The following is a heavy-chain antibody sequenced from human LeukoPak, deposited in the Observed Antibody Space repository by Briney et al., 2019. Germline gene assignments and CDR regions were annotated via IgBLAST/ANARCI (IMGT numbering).Heavy chain of an antibody. J-gene: IGHJ6*02. D-gene: IGHD2-2*01. CDR1: GFTFSSYG. V-gene: IGHV3-30*18. CDR2: ISYDGSNK. Sequence: GGSLRLSCAASGFTFSSYGMHWVRQAPGKGLEWVAVISYDGSNKYYADSVKGRFTISRDNSKNTLYLQMNSLRAEDTAVYYCAKDIVVVPAAMGTRYYYYGMDVWGQGTTVTVSS. CDR3: AKDIVVVPAAMGTRYYYYGMDV.